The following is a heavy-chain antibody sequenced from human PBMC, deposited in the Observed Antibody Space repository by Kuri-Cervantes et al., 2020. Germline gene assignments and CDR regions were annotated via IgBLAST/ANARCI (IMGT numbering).Heavy chain of an antibody. CDR2: INHSGST. J-gene: IGHJ3*02. CDR1: GGSVSSGSYY. D-gene: IGHD1-26*01. V-gene: IGHV4-61*01. Sequence: SETLSLTCTVSGGSVSSGSYYWSWIRQPPGKGLEWIGEINHSGSTNYNPSLKSRVTISVDTSKNQFSLKLSSVTAADTAVYYCARLWSSPLGAFDIWGQGTMVTVSS. CDR3: ARLWSSPLGAFDI.